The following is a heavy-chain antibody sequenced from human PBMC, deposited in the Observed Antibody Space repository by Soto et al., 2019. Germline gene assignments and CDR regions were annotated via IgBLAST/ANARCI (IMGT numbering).Heavy chain of an antibody. D-gene: IGHD3-3*01. CDR3: ARDQVGGRILDY. CDR1: GFTFSSYS. V-gene: IGHV3-21*01. Sequence: EVQLVESGGGLVKPGGSLRLSCAASGFTFSSYSMNWVRQAPGKGLEWVSSISSSSSYIYYADSVKGRFTISRDNATNSLSLQMNSLRAEDTAVYYCARDQVGGRILDYWGQGTLVTVSS. CDR2: ISSSSSYI. J-gene: IGHJ4*02.